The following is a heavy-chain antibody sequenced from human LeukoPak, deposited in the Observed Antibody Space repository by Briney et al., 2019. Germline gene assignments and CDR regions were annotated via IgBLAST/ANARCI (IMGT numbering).Heavy chain of an antibody. CDR2: IRYDGSNK. D-gene: IGHD6-13*01. J-gene: IGHJ3*02. V-gene: IGHV3-30*02. Sequence: GGSLRLSCAASGFTFSSYGMHWVRQAPGKGLEWVAFIRYDGSNKYYADSVKGRFTISRDNSKNTLYLQMNSLRAEDTAVYYCAKALREAAAGIEAFDIWGQGTMVTVSS. CDR3: AKALREAAAGIEAFDI. CDR1: GFTFSSYG.